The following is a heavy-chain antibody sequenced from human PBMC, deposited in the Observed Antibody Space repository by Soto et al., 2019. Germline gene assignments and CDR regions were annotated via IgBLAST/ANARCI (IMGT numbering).Heavy chain of an antibody. CDR3: VRTGWNPPDY. CDR2: IKEDGSEK. Sequence: EVQLVESGGGLVQPGGSLRLSCAVSGFTFNRHWMSWVRQTQGKGLEWVASIKEDGSEKSYVDSVKGRFTISRDNAKNSLFLQMNSLRVEDTAVYYCVRTGWNPPDYWGQGTLVTVSS. D-gene: IGHD1-1*01. V-gene: IGHV3-7*01. CDR1: GFTFNRHW. J-gene: IGHJ4*02.